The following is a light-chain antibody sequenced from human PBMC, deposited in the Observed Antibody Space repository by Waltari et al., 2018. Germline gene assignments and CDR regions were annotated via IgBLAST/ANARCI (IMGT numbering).Light chain of an antibody. Sequence: IVMTQSPDSLAVSRGERATINCKASQSVLYSSNNKNYLAWYQQKPAQPPKLLISWASTRESGVPDRFSGSGSGTDFTLTISSLLDEDVAVYYCQQYYSTPRTFGQGTKLEIK. V-gene: IGKV4-1*01. CDR2: WAS. CDR3: QQYYSTPRT. J-gene: IGKJ2*01. CDR1: QSVLYSSNNKNY.